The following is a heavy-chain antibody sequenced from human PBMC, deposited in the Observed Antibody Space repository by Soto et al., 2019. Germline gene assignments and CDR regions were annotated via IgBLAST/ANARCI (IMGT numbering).Heavy chain of an antibody. CDR2: IIPIFGTA. V-gene: IGHV1-69*13. D-gene: IGHD2-2*01. CDR1: GGTFSSYA. CDR3: ARECLVLVPTTVNSDDYHYAIDV. Sequence: GASVKVYCKASGGTFSSYAISWVRQAPGQGLEWMGGIIPIFGTANYAQKFQGRVTITADESTSTAYMELSSLRSEDTAVYYCARECLVLVPTTVNSDDYHYAIDVWGQGTTVTVSS. J-gene: IGHJ6*01.